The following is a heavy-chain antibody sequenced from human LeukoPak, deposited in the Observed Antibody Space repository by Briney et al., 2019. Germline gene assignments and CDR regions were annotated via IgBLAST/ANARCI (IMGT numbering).Heavy chain of an antibody. CDR1: GFTFSNYW. V-gene: IGHV3-7*05. CDR2: MKKDGSEK. Sequence: GGSLRLSCAGSGFTFSNYWMSWVRQAPGKGLEWVANMKKDGSEKYYVDSVKGRFTISRDNAKNSLYLQVDSLRAEDTAVYYCTRDEFWGQGTMVTVSS. CDR3: TRDEF. J-gene: IGHJ3*01.